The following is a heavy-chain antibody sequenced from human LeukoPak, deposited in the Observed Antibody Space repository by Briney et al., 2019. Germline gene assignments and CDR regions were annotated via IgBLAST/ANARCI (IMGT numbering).Heavy chain of an antibody. Sequence: PGGSLRLSWAPSALTFSSYSANWVRHAAGKWLEWVSSISSSSSYIYYADSVKGRFTISRDNAKNSLYLQMNSLRAEDTAVYYCARDERSGIFGVVISYYGMDVWGQGTTVTVSS. CDR2: ISSSSSYI. D-gene: IGHD3-3*01. V-gene: IGHV3-21*01. J-gene: IGHJ6*02. CDR1: ALTFSSYS. CDR3: ARDERSGIFGVVISYYGMDV.